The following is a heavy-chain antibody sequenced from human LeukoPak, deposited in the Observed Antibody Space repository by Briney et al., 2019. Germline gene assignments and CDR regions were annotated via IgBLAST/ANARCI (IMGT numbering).Heavy chain of an antibody. CDR1: GGSINTYY. CDR3: AGDRKGVVIFDY. CDR2: IYYSGST. J-gene: IGHJ4*02. V-gene: IGHV4-59*01. Sequence: SETLSLTCTVSGGSINTYYWSWIRQPPGKGLEWIGFIYYSGSTNYNPSLKSRVTISVDTSKNQFSLKLNSVTAADTAVYYCAGDRKGVVIFDYWGQGTLVTVSS. D-gene: IGHD3-10*01.